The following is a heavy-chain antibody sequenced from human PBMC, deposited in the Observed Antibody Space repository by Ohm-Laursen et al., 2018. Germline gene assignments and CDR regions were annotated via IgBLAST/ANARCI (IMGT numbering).Heavy chain of an antibody. CDR3: AKGMSGYYYNWPTDY. D-gene: IGHD3-22*01. J-gene: IGHJ4*02. Sequence: SLRLSCSASGFAFDDYAMHWVRQAPGKGLEWVSGISWNSGSIGYADSVKGRFTISRDNAKNSLYLQMNSLRAEDTALYYCAKGMSGYYYNWPTDYWGQGTLVTVSS. CDR2: ISWNSGSI. CDR1: GFAFDDYA. V-gene: IGHV3-9*01.